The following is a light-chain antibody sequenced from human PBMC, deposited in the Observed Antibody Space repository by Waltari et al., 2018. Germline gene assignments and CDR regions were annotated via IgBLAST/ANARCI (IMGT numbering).Light chain of an antibody. J-gene: IGKJ2*01. CDR1: QSISTN. Sequence: IVMTQSPATLSVSPGERATLSCRASQSISTNLAWFQEKPGQPPRLLIYGASTRATGVPARFSGSGSGTYFTLVISSLQSEDFAVYYCQQYDKWLRYSFGQGTKLEIK. V-gene: IGKV3-15*01. CDR2: GAS. CDR3: QQYDKWLRYS.